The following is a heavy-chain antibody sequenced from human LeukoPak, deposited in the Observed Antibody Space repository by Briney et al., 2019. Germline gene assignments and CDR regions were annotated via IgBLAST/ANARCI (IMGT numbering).Heavy chain of an antibody. CDR2: IYPGDSDT. V-gene: IGHV5-51*01. D-gene: IGHD2-2*01. CDR3: ARQGCSSTSCQPGWFDP. CDR1: GYSFTTCW. Sequence: GESLKISCKASGYSFTTCWIGWVRQMPGKGLEWMGIIYPGDSDTRYSPSFQGQVTISADKSISTAYLQWSSLKASDTAMYYCARQGCSSTSCQPGWFDPWGQGTLVTVSS. J-gene: IGHJ5*02.